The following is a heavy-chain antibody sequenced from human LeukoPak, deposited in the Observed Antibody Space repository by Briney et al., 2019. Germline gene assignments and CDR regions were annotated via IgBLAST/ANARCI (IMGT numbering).Heavy chain of an antibody. CDR2: ISYDGTNK. V-gene: IGHV3-30*04. D-gene: IGHD5-24*01. CDR1: GFTFSNYA. J-gene: IGHJ4*02. CDR3: ARQMATILDGILDY. Sequence: SLXLXCAASGFTFSNYAIHWVRQAPGKGLEWVSVISYDGTNKYYADSVKGRFTISRDNSKNTLYMQMNSLKTEDTALYYCARQMATILDGILDYWGQGTLVTVSS.